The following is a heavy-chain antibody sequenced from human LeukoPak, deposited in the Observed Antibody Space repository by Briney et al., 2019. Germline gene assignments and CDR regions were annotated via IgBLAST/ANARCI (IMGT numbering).Heavy chain of an antibody. D-gene: IGHD3-22*01. CDR2: IYYSGST. CDR3: AREGLDDSSGYYYGYNWFGP. Sequence: SETLTLTCTVSGGAISSGGYYWSWIRQHPGKGLEWIGYIYYSGSTYYNPSLKSRVTISVDTSKNQFSLKLSSVTAADTAVYYCAREGLDDSSGYYYGYNWFGPWGQGTLVTVSS. J-gene: IGHJ5*02. CDR1: GGAISSGGYY. V-gene: IGHV4-31*03.